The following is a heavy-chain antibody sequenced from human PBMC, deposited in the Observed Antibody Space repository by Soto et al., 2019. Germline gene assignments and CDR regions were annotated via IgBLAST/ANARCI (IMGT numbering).Heavy chain of an antibody. V-gene: IGHV4-4*07. D-gene: IGHD3-3*01. Sequence: SETLSLTCSGSGGTISGYYWTWIRQPAGKGLEWIGRIYGSGNTKYNPSLQSRVTMSLDTSNNQFSLRLTSVTAADTAVYYCARGQRFSDWFDPWGQGTLVTVSS. CDR1: GGTISGYY. J-gene: IGHJ5*02. CDR3: ARGQRFSDWFDP. CDR2: IYGSGNT.